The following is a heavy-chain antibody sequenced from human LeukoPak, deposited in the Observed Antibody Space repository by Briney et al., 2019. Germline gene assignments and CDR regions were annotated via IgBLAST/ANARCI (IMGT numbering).Heavy chain of an antibody. V-gene: IGHV4-59*08. D-gene: IGHD6-19*01. CDR3: ARHAGSIAVADFDY. CDR1: GGSISSYY. J-gene: IGHJ4*02. Sequence: SETLSLTCTVSGGSISSYYWSRVRQPPGKGLEWIGYIYYSGSTNYNPSLKSRVTISVDTSKNQFSLKLSSVTAADTAVYYCARHAGSIAVADFDYWGQGTLVTVSS. CDR2: IYYSGST.